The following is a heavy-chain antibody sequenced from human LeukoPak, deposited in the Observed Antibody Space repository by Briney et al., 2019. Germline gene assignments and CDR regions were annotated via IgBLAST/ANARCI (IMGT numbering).Heavy chain of an antibody. D-gene: IGHD5-12*01. CDR1: GGTFSSYA. CDR2: ISAYNGNT. V-gene: IGHV1-18*01. CDR3: ARGPSGYDYEGAAFDI. J-gene: IGHJ3*02. Sequence: ASVNVSCKASGGTFSSYAISWVRQAPGQGLEWMGWISAYNGNTNYAQKLQGRVTMTTDTPTSTAYMELRSLRSDDTAVYYCARGPSGYDYEGAAFDIWGQGTMVTVSS.